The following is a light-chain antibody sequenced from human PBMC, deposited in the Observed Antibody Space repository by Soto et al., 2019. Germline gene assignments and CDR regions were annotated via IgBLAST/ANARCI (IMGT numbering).Light chain of an antibody. Sequence: EIVLTQSPDTLSLFPGERATLSCRASQSVSNTYLAWYQQKPGQAPRPLISAASTRAPGTPDRFRGSGSGRDFTLTTSRLGPEDLAIYYCQQYGSSRWTFGQGTKVDIK. CDR3: QQYGSSRWT. J-gene: IGKJ1*01. V-gene: IGKV3-20*01. CDR1: QSVSNTY. CDR2: AAS.